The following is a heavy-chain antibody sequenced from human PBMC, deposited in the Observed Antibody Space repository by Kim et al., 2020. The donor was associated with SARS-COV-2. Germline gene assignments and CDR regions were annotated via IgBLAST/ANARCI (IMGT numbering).Heavy chain of an antibody. CDR3: ASGPSRVAVAPYDAFDI. J-gene: IGHJ3*02. D-gene: IGHD6-19*01. Sequence: PKSRVTISVDTSQNQFSRKLSSVTAADTAVYYCASGPSRVAVAPYDAFDIWGQGTMVTVSS. V-gene: IGHV4-59*09.